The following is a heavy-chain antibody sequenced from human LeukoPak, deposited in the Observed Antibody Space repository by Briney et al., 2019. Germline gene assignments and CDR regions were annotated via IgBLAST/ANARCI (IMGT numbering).Heavy chain of an antibody. V-gene: IGHV1-2*02. CDR1: GYTFTGYY. D-gene: IGHD5-12*01. J-gene: IGHJ4*02. CDR2: INPNSGGT. CDR3: ARSISEGGYDSGTFDY. Sequence: ASVTVSFKASGYTFTGYYMHWVRQAPGQGLEWMGLINPNSGGTNYAQKFQGRVTMTRDTSISTAYMELSRLRSDDTAVYYGARSISEGGYDSGTFDYGGQGTLVTVSA.